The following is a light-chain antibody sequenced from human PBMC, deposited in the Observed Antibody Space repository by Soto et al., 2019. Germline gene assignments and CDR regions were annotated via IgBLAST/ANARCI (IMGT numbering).Light chain of an antibody. CDR3: QQYNNWPYT. Sequence: DIVMTQSPATLSVSPGERGTLSCRASQSVSSNLAWYQQKPGQAPRLLIYAASARATGIPARFSGSGSGTDFTLTISSLQSEDFAVYYCQQYNNWPYTFGQGTKVDI. J-gene: IGKJ2*01. CDR1: QSVSSN. CDR2: AAS. V-gene: IGKV3-15*01.